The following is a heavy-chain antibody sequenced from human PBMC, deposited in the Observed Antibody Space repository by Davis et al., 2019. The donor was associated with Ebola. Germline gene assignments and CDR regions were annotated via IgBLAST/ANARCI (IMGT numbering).Heavy chain of an antibody. Sequence: ASVKVSCKASGYTFTGYYMHWVRQAPGQGLEWMGWISAYNGNTNYAQKLQGRVTMTTDTSTSTAYMELRSLRSDDTAVYYCAREGATTHDAFDIWGQGTMVTVSS. CDR3: AREGATTHDAFDI. CDR1: GYTFTGYY. CDR2: ISAYNGNT. V-gene: IGHV1-18*04. D-gene: IGHD1-26*01. J-gene: IGHJ3*02.